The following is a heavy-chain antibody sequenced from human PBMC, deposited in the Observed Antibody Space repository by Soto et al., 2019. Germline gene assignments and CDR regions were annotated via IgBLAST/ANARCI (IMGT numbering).Heavy chain of an antibody. J-gene: IGHJ6*03. V-gene: IGHV4-59*01. CDR2: IYYSGST. CDR1: GGSISSYY. CDR3: ARSYRRYCSGGSCYSYYYYYMDV. Sequence: QVQLQESGPGLVKPSETLSLTCTVSGGSISSYYWSWIRQPPGKGLECIGYIYYSGSTNYNPSLKSRVTISVDTSKNQFSLKLSSVTAADTAVYYCARSYRRYCSGGSCYSYYYYYMDVWGKGTTVTVSS. D-gene: IGHD2-15*01.